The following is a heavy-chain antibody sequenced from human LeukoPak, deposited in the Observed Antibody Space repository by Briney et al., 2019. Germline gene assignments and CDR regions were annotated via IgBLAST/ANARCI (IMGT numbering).Heavy chain of an antibody. CDR1: GYTLTELS. V-gene: IGHV1-24*01. CDR2: FDPEDGET. Sequence: ASVKVSCKVSGYTLTELSMHWVRQAPGKGLEWMGGFDPEDGETIYAQKFQGRVTMTEDTSTDTAYMELSSLRSEDTAVYYCATESFKVVIIGSFDYWGQGTLVTVSS. J-gene: IGHJ4*02. CDR3: ATESFKVVIIGSFDY. D-gene: IGHD3-22*01.